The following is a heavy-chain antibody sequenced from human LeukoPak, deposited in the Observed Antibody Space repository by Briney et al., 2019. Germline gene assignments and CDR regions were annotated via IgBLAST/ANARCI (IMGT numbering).Heavy chain of an antibody. J-gene: IGHJ4*02. CDR1: GITLSNYG. Sequence: PGGSLRLSCAVFGITLSNYGMSWVRQAPGKGLEWVAGISDSGGRTNYADPVKGRFTISRDNPKNTLYLQMNSLRAEDTAVYFCAKRGVVIRVILVGFHKEAYYFDSWGQGALVTVSS. V-gene: IGHV3-23*01. D-gene: IGHD3-22*01. CDR3: AKRGVVIRVILVGFHKEAYYFDS. CDR2: ISDSGGRT.